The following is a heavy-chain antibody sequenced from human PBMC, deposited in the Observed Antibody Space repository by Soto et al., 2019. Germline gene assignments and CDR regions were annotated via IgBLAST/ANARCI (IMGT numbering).Heavy chain of an antibody. J-gene: IGHJ5*02. Sequence: QVQLVQSGAEVKKPGSSVKVSCKASGGTFSSYTISWVRQAPGQWLEWMGRIIPILGIANYAQKFQGRVTITADKSTSTAYMELSSLRSEDTAVYYCAREVVVPAATNWFDPWGQGTLVTVSS. CDR2: IIPILGIA. CDR3: AREVVVPAATNWFDP. V-gene: IGHV1-69*08. D-gene: IGHD2-2*01. CDR1: GGTFSSYT.